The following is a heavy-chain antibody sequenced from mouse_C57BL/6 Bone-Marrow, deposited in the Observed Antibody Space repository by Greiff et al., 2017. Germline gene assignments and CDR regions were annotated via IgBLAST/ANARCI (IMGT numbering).Heavy chain of an antibody. CDR3: ARDRRGLRRGFAY. CDR1: GFTFSSYA. V-gene: IGHV5-4*01. J-gene: IGHJ3*01. CDR2: ISDGGSYT. Sequence: EVKVEESGGGLVKPGGSLKLSCAASGFTFSSYAMSWVRQTPEKRLEWVATISDGGSYTYYPDNVKGRFTISRDNAKNNLYLQMSQLKSEDTAMYYCARDRRGLRRGFAYWGQGTLVTVSA. D-gene: IGHD2-4*01.